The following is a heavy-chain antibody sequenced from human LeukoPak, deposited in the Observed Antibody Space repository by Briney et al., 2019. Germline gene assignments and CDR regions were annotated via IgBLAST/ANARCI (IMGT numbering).Heavy chain of an antibody. CDR3: ARADSGFDH. CDR2: ISGSGSNT. CDR1: GFAFPNYA. V-gene: IGHV3-23*01. D-gene: IGHD5-12*01. Sequence: GGSLRLSCAASGFAFPNYAMSWVRQAPGKGLEWVSAISGSGSNTYYADSVKGRFTISRDNYKNTLYLQMNSLRAEDTAVYYCARADSGFDHWGQGTVVTVSS. J-gene: IGHJ5*02.